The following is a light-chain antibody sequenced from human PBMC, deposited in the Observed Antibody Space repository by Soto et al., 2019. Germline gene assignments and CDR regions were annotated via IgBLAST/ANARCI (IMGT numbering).Light chain of an antibody. V-gene: IGLV2-14*01. CDR3: SSYTTVSTVV. CDR2: EVS. Sequence: QSALTQPASVSGSPGQSITFSCTGTSSDVGAFSYVSWYQQRPGTAPKLMIYEVSNRPSGISDRFSGSKSGTTASLTISGLQAEDEADYYCSSYTTVSTVVFGGGTKLTVL. J-gene: IGLJ2*01. CDR1: SSDVGAFSY.